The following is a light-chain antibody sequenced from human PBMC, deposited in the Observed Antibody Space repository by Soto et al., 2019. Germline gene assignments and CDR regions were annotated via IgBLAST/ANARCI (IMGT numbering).Light chain of an antibody. CDR3: QQRSNWIT. Sequence: EILLTQSPATLSLSPGERATLSCRASQSVSSYLACYQQKPGQAPRLLIYDASNRATGIPARFSGSGSGTDFTLTISSLEPEDFAVYYCQQRSNWITFGQGTRLESK. J-gene: IGKJ5*01. V-gene: IGKV3-11*01. CDR2: DAS. CDR1: QSVSSY.